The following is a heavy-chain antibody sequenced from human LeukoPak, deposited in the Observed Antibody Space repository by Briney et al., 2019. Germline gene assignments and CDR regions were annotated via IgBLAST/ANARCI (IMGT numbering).Heavy chain of an antibody. CDR3: ARGRNIVVVPAAGDPFDY. CDR1: GGTFSSYA. CDR2: IIPIFGTA. Sequence: SVKVSCKASGGTFSSYAISWVRQAPGQGLEWMGGIIPIFGTANYAQKFQGRVTITADESTSTAYMELSSLRSEDTAVYYCARGRNIVVVPAAGDPFDYWGQGTLVTVSS. V-gene: IGHV1-69*13. D-gene: IGHD2-2*01. J-gene: IGHJ4*02.